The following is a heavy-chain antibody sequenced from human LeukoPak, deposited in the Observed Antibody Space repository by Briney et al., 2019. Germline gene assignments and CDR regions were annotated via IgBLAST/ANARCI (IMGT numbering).Heavy chain of an antibody. J-gene: IGHJ5*02. V-gene: IGHV4-39*01. CDR1: GGSISSSSYY. CDR2: IYYSGST. D-gene: IGHD3-10*01. CDR3: ARRNRGWQRFGELLWFDP. Sequence: PSETLSLTCTVSGGSISSSSYYWGWIRQPPGKELEWIGSIYYSGSTYYNPSLKSRVTISVDTSKNQFSLKLSSVTAADTAVYYCARRNRGWQRFGELLWFDPWGQGTLVTVSS.